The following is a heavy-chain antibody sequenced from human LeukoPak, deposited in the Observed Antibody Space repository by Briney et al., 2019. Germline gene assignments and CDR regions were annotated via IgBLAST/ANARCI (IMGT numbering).Heavy chain of an antibody. V-gene: IGHV3-48*03. D-gene: IGHD6-6*01. CDR1: GFTFSSYE. J-gene: IGHJ4*02. CDR2: ISSSGSTI. Sequence: PGGSLRLSCAASGFTFSSYEMNWVRQAPGKGLEWVSYISSSGSTIYYADSVKGRFTISRDNAKNSLYLQMNSLRAEDTAVYYCARDRSMATRLWTPTDYWGQGTLVTVSS. CDR3: ARDRSMATRLWTPTDY.